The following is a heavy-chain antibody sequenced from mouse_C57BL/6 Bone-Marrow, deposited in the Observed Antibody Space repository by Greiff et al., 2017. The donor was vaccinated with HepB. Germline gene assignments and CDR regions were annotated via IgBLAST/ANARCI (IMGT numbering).Heavy chain of an antibody. D-gene: IGHD1-1*01. CDR2: IRSKSNNYAT. J-gene: IGHJ1*03. CDR1: GFSFNTYA. CDR3: VGDYYGSSHWYFDV. Sequence: EVQRVESGGGLVQPKGSLKLSCAASGFSFNTYAMNWVRQAPGKGLEWVARIRSKSNNYATYYADSVKDRFTISRDDSESMLYLQMNNLKTEDTAMYYCVGDYYGSSHWYFDVWGTGTTVTVSS. V-gene: IGHV10-1*01.